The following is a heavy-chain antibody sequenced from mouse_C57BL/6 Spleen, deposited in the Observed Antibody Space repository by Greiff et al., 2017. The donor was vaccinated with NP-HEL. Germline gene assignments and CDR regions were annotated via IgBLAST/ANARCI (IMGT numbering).Heavy chain of an antibody. CDR3: ARVGPGSFDY. J-gene: IGHJ2*01. CDR1: GYTFTDYY. Sequence: EVQLQQSGPELVKPGASVKISCKASGYTFTDYYMNWVRQSHGKSLEWIGDINPNNGGTSYNQKFKGKATLTVDKSSSTAYMELRSLTSEDSAVYYCARVGPGSFDYWGQGTTLTVSS. V-gene: IGHV1-26*01. D-gene: IGHD4-1*01. CDR2: INPNNGGT.